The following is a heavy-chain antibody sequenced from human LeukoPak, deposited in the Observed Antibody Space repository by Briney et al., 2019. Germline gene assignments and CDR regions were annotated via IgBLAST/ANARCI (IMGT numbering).Heavy chain of an antibody. Sequence: SETLSLTCTVSGGSISSHYRSWIRQPPGKGLEWIGYIYYSGSTNYNPSLKSRVTISVDTSKNQFSLKLSSVTAADTAVYYCARDRSSGSYSEFDYWGQGTLVTVSS. J-gene: IGHJ4*02. D-gene: IGHD3-10*01. CDR2: IYYSGST. CDR1: GGSISSHY. CDR3: ARDRSSGSYSEFDY. V-gene: IGHV4-59*11.